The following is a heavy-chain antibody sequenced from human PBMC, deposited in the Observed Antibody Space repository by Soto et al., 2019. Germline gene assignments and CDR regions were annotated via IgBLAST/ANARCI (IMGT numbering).Heavy chain of an antibody. V-gene: IGHV4-59*08. CDR3: ASQQLGGHLAY. D-gene: IGHD6-13*01. CDR1: GGSISSYY. CDR2: IYYSGST. J-gene: IGHJ4*02. Sequence: SETLSLTCTVSGGSISSYYWSWIRQPPGKGLEWIGYIYYSGSTSYNPSLKSRVTISVDTSKNQFSLKLSSVTAADTAVYYCASQQLGGHLAYWGQGTLVTVSS.